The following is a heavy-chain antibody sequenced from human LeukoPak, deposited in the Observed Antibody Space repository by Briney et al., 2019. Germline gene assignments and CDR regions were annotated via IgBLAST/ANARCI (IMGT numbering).Heavy chain of an antibody. D-gene: IGHD3-9*01. V-gene: IGHV5-51*01. Sequence: GESLKISCTGSGYTFTDYWIGWVRQMPGKGLEWMGIIYPGDSDTRFSPSFQGQVTISVDKSISTAYLQWSSLKASDTAMYYCARLSRPHILDTNWFDYWGQGSLVTVSS. J-gene: IGHJ5*01. CDR3: ARLSRPHILDTNWFDY. CDR2: IYPGDSDT. CDR1: GYTFTDYW.